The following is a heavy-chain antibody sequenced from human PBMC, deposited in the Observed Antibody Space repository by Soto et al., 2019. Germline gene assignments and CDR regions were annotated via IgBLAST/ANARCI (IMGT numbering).Heavy chain of an antibody. V-gene: IGHV3-33*01. CDR3: ARDRGDIVGAIGY. D-gene: IGHD1-26*01. J-gene: IGHJ4*02. CDR2: IWYDGSNK. Sequence: QVQLVESGGGVVQPGRSLRLSCAASGFTFSSYGTHWLRQAPGKGLERVAVIWYDGSNKYYADSVKGRFTISRDNSKNTLYLQMNSLRAEDTAVYYCARDRGDIVGAIGYWGQGTLVTVSS. CDR1: GFTFSSYG.